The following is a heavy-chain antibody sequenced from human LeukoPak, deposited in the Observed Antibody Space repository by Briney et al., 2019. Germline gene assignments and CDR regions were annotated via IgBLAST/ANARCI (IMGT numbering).Heavy chain of an antibody. Sequence: GGSLRLSCAASGFTFDDYGMGWVRQAPGKGLEWVSGINWNGGSTDYADSVKGRFTISRDNAKNSLYLQMNSLRAEDTAVYYCARGGKDLFDYWGQGTLVTVSS. J-gene: IGHJ4*02. CDR3: ARGGKDLFDY. D-gene: IGHD3-16*01. CDR1: GFTFDDYG. V-gene: IGHV3-20*04. CDR2: INWNGGST.